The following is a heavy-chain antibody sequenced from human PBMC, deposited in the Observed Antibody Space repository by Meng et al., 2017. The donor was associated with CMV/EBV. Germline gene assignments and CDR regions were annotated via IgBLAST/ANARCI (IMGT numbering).Heavy chain of an antibody. V-gene: IGHV1-69*05. Sequence: SVKVSCKASGGTFSSYAISWVRQAPGQGLEWMGGIIPIFGTASYAQKFQGRVTITTDESTSTAYMELSSLRSEDTAVYYCARNRGDCSSTICLDAFDIWGQGTMVTVSS. J-gene: IGHJ3*02. D-gene: IGHD2-2*01. CDR3: ARNRGDCSSTICLDAFDI. CDR2: IIPIFGTA. CDR1: GGTFSSYA.